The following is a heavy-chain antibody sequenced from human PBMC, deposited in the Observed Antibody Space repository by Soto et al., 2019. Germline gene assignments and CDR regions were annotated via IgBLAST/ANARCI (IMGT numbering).Heavy chain of an antibody. D-gene: IGHD4-4*01. Sequence: QVQLVESGGGVVQPGRSLRLSCAASGFTFSSYGMHWVRQAPGKGLEWVAVISYDGSNKYYADSVKGRFTISRDNSKNTLYLQMNSLRAEDTAVYYCAKLTYSNAPYYYYYGMDVW. CDR2: ISYDGSNK. V-gene: IGHV3-30*18. CDR1: GFTFSSYG. J-gene: IGHJ6*01. CDR3: AKLTYSNAPYYYYYGMDV.